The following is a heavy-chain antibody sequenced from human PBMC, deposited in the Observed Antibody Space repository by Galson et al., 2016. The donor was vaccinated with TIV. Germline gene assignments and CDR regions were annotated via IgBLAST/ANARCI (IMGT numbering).Heavy chain of an antibody. CDR1: GFRFNSYA. D-gene: IGHD2-21*01. CDR3: ARGGSDSDY. CDR2: IKEDGSEK. V-gene: IGHV3-7*01. Sequence: SLRLSCAASGFRFNSYAMNWVRQAPGKGLEWVANIKEDGSEKNYVDLVKGRFTISRDNAKNSLYLQMNSVRAEDTAAYYCARGGSDSDYWGQGTLVTVSS. J-gene: IGHJ4*02.